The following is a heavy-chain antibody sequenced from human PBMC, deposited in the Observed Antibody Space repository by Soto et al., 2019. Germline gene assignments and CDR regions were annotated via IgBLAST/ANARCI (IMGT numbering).Heavy chain of an antibody. V-gene: IGHV4-59*12. CDR2: IYSRGTT. CDR3: ATGRISRGLDV. J-gene: IGHJ6*02. Sequence: PSETLSLTCSVSGGTISSYYWSWIRQPPGKGLEWIGYIYSRGTTSYNPSLKSRATILVDTSKNQFSLRLISVTATDTAVYYCATGRISRGLDVWGQGTTVTVSS. CDR1: GGTISSYY.